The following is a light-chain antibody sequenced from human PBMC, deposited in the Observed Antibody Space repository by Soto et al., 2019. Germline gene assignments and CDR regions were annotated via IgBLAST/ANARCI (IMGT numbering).Light chain of an antibody. Sequence: DIQQTQSPSTLSASVGERVTITCRASQTVNTWLAWYQHKPGKAPKLLIYDASVLETGVPSRFSGFSSGTEFTLTISSLQPDDFATYFCQQYNSYSPEGLTFGGGTKVEI. V-gene: IGKV1-5*01. J-gene: IGKJ4*01. CDR2: DAS. CDR3: QQYNSYSPEGLT. CDR1: QTVNTW.